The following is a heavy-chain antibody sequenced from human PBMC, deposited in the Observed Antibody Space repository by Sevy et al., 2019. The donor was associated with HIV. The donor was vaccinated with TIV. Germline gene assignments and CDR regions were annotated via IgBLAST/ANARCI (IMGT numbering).Heavy chain of an antibody. CDR2: ISSSGSTI. CDR1: GFTSSSYE. V-gene: IGHV3-48*03. CDR3: AREPSTVTRGAY. D-gene: IGHD4-17*01. J-gene: IGHJ4*02. Sequence: GGSLSLSCAASGFTSSSYEMNWVRQAPGKGLEWVSYISSSGSTIYYADSVKGRFTVSRDNAKNSLYLQMNSLRAEDTAVYYCAREPSTVTRGAYWGQGTLVTVSS.